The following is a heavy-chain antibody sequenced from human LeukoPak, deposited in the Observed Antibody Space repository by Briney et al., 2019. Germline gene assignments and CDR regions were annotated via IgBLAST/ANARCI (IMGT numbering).Heavy chain of an antibody. J-gene: IGHJ4*02. D-gene: IGHD5-18*01. CDR3: ATEGRGYSYGLYFDY. V-gene: IGHV1-24*01. Sequence: ASVKVSCKVSGYTLTELSMHWVRQAPGKGLEWMGGFDPEDGETIYAQKFQGGVTMTEDTSTDTAYMELSSLRSEDTAVYYCATEGRGYSYGLYFDYWGQGTLVTVSS. CDR1: GYTLTELS. CDR2: FDPEDGET.